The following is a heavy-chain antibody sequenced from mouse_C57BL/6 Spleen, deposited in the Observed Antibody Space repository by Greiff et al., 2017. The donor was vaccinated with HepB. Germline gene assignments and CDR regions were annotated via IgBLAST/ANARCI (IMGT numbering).Heavy chain of an antibody. CDR1: GYTFTDYE. CDR3: TRTDYGN. V-gene: IGHV1-15*01. J-gene: IGHJ2*01. CDR2: IDPETGGT. Sequence: QVQLQQSGAELVRPGASVTLSCKASGYTFTDYEMHWVKQTPVHGLEWIGAIDPETGGTAYNQKFKGKAILTADKSSSTAYMALRSLTSEDSAVYYCTRTDYGNWGQGTTLTVSS. D-gene: IGHD1-1*02.